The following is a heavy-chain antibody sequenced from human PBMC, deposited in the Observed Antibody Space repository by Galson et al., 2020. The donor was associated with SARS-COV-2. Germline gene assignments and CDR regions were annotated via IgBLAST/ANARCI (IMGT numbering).Heavy chain of an antibody. J-gene: IGHJ3*02. V-gene: IGHV3-30*18. D-gene: IGHD3-16*02. CDR2: ISYDGSNK. Sequence: GGSLRLSCAASGFTFSSYGMHWVRQAPGKGLEWVAVISYDGSNKYYADSVKGRFTISRDNSKNTLYLQMNSLRAEDTAVYYCAKDMITFGGVIVNSAFDIWGQGTMVTVSS. CDR3: AKDMITFGGVIVNSAFDI. CDR1: GFTFSSYG.